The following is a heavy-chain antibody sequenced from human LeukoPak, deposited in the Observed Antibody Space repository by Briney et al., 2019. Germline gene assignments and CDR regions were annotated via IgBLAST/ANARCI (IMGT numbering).Heavy chain of an antibody. V-gene: IGHV4-34*01. Sequence: KPPETLSLTCAVYGVSFSGYYWSWIRQPPGKGLEWIGEINHSGSTNYNPSLKSRVTISVDTSKNQFSLKLSSVTAADTAVYYCARPNSSGWYQQGMDVWGQGTTVTVSS. D-gene: IGHD6-19*01. J-gene: IGHJ6*02. CDR1: GVSFSGYY. CDR3: ARPNSSGWYQQGMDV. CDR2: INHSGST.